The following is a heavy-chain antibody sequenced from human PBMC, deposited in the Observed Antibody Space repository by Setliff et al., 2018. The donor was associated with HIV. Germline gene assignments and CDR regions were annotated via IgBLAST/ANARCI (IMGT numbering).Heavy chain of an antibody. CDR1: GFTFSSYE. D-gene: IGHD2-2*01. CDR3: ARADSGPVVVPAAIHY. V-gene: IGHV3-48*03. CDR2: ISGSGSAM. Sequence: GGSLRLSCAASGFTFSSYEMNWVRQAPGKGLEWVSYISGSGSAMYYADSVEGRFTISRDNAKNSLYLQMNSLRAEDTAVYYCARADSGPVVVPAAIHYWGQGTLVTVSS. J-gene: IGHJ4*02.